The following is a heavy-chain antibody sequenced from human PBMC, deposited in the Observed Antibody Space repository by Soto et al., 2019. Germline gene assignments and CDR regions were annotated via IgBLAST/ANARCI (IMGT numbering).Heavy chain of an antibody. V-gene: IGHV3-15*01. CDR3: TTYGDPTSYYYYYMDV. CDR1: GFTFSNAW. D-gene: IGHD4-17*01. J-gene: IGHJ6*03. Sequence: GGSLRLSCAASGFTFSNAWMSWVRQAPGKGLEWVGRIKSKTDGGTTDYAAPVKGRFTISRDDSKNTLYLQMNSLKTEDTAVYYCTTYGDPTSYYYYYMDVWGKGTTVTVSS. CDR2: IKSKTDGGTT.